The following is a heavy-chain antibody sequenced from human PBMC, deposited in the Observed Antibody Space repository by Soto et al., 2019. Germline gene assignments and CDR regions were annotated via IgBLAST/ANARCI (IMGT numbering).Heavy chain of an antibody. CDR3: ARGGYSYGRFDY. CDR1: GFTFSSYA. CDR2: LSGSGDST. Sequence: PGGSLILSCAASGFTFSSYAMSCVRQAPGKGLEWVSALSGSGDSTYYADSVKGRFTISRDNSKNMLYLQVNSLRAEDTALYYCARGGYSYGRFDYWGQGTLVTVSS. V-gene: IGHV3-23*01. J-gene: IGHJ4*02. D-gene: IGHD5-18*01.